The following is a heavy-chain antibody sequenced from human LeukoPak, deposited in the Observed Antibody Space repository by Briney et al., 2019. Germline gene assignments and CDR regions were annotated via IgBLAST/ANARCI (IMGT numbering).Heavy chain of an antibody. J-gene: IGHJ4*02. CDR3: ARASNRNSINFDY. CDR1: GVTFSSYS. D-gene: IGHD1-7*01. V-gene: IGHV3-48*04. Sequence: QPGGSLRLSCAASGVTFSSYSMNWVRQAPGQGLEWLSYISTTSGITYYADSVKGRFTISRDNAETTLHLQMNNLSAEDTAVYYCARASNRNSINFDYWGQGALVTVSS. CDR2: ISTTSGIT.